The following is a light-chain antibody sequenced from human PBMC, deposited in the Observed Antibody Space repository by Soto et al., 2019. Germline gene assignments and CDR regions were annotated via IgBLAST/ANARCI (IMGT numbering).Light chain of an antibody. J-gene: IGKJ2*01. CDR2: KAS. CDR3: QQYNVYSLT. CDR1: QSISNW. Sequence: DIQMTQSPSTLSASVGDRVTITCRASQSISNWLAWYQQKPGKAPKLLISKASYLESGVPSRFSGSGSGTEFILTISSLQPDDSANYYCQQYNVYSLTFGQGTKLEIK. V-gene: IGKV1-5*03.